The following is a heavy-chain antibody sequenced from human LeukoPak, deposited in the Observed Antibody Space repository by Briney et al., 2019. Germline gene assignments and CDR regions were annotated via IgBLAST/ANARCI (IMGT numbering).Heavy chain of an antibody. V-gene: IGHV4-61*02. CDR2: IYTSGST. J-gene: IGHJ3*02. CDR1: GGSISSGSYY. Sequence: PSQTLSLTCTVSGGSISSGSYYWSWIRQPAGKGLEWIGRIYTSGSTNYNPSLKSRVTISVDTSKNQFSLKLNSVTAADTAVYYCARDPNYYYGSGSYYMKGTYAFDIWGQGTMVTVSS. CDR3: ARDPNYYYGSGSYYMKGTYAFDI. D-gene: IGHD3-10*01.